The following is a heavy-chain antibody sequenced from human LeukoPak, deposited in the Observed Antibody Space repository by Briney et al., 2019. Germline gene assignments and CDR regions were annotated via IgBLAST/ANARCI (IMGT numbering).Heavy chain of an antibody. CDR2: IHYTGTT. CDR1: GGSIRNYY. CDR3: AAQHQLVNTFDF. D-gene: IGHD6-6*01. V-gene: IGHV4-59*01. J-gene: IGHJ3*01. Sequence: SETLSLTCTVSGGSIRNYYWSWIRQPPGKGLEWIGYIHYTGTTNYNPSLMSRVTLSLDTSKNQFSLKVNSVTAADAAVYYCAAQHQLVNTFDFWGQGTMITVSS.